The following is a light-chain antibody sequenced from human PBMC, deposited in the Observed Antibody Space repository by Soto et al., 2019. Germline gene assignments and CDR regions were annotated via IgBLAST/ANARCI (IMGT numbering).Light chain of an antibody. CDR1: SSDVGSYNY. J-gene: IGLJ1*01. V-gene: IGLV2-14*01. Sequence: QFALTQPASVSGSPGQSTTISCTGTSSDVGSYNYVSWYQQYSGRAPRLMIYEVTNRPSGVSNRFSGSKSGNTASLTISGLQAEDEADYYCSSYTTSGTYVFGPGTKVTVL. CDR3: SSYTTSGTYV. CDR2: EVT.